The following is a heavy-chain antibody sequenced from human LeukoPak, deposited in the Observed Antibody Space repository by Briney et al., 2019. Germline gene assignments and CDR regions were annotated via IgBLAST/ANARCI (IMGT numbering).Heavy chain of an antibody. D-gene: IGHD1-1*01. CDR2: ISSSSSYI. V-gene: IGHV3-21*01. CDR3: ARGANWYYFDY. Sequence: GGSLRLSCAASGFTFSSYSMNWVRQAPGKGLEWVSSISSSSSYIYYADSVKGRFTISRDNAKNSLYLQMNSLRAEDTAVYYCARGANWYYFDYWGQGTLVTVSS. CDR1: GFTFSSYS. J-gene: IGHJ4*02.